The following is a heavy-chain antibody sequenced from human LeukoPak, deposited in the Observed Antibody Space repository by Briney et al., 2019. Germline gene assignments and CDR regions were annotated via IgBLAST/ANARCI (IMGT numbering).Heavy chain of an antibody. V-gene: IGHV1-2*02. D-gene: IGHD3-10*01. Sequence: ASVKVSCKASGYTFTGYYMHWVRQAPGQGLEWMGWINPNSGGTNYAQKFQGRVTMTGDRSISTAYMELSRLRSDDTAVYYCATFHRDYGSGDYWGQGTLVTVSS. J-gene: IGHJ4*02. CDR3: ATFHRDYGSGDY. CDR2: INPNSGGT. CDR1: GYTFTGYY.